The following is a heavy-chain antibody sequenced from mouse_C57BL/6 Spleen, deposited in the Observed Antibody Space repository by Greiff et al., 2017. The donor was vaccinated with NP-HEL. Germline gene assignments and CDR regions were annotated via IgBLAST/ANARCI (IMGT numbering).Heavy chain of an antibody. CDR1: GFTFSSYA. Sequence: EVQLVESGGGLVKPGGSLKLSCAASGFTFSSYAMSWVRQTPEKRLEWVATISDGGSYTYYPDNVKGRFTISRDNAKNNLYLQMSHLKSEDTAMYYGASESPTPSYWYFDVWGTGTTVTVSS. V-gene: IGHV5-4*01. J-gene: IGHJ1*03. CDR3: ASESPTPSYWYFDV. CDR2: ISDGGSYT.